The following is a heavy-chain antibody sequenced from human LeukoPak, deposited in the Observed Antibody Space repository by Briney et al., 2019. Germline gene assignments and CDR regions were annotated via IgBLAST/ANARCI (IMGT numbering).Heavy chain of an antibody. CDR1: GASINDFY. CDR3: ARVLTLGGVTPAYYYYYMDV. Sequence: SETLSLTCAVSGASINDFYWTWIRQPPGKGLEWIGYVYYGGSTNYNPSLKSRVTISVDTSKNQFSLKLSSVTAADTAVYYCARVLTLGGVTPAYYYYYMDVWGKGTTVTVSS. J-gene: IGHJ6*03. V-gene: IGHV4-59*01. CDR2: VYYGGST. D-gene: IGHD2-21*02.